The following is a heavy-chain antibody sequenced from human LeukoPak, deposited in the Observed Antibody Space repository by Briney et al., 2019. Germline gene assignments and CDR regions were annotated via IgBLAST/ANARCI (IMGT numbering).Heavy chain of an antibody. V-gene: IGHV3-21*01. Sequence: GGSLRLSCAASGFTFSRYAMNWVRQAPGKGLEWVSSISTTSSSSYIHYADSMKGRFTISRDNAKSSLYLQMNSLRAEDTAVYYCARDPKWELRIWGQGTMVTVSS. J-gene: IGHJ3*02. CDR1: GFTFSRYA. CDR3: ARDPKWELRI. D-gene: IGHD1-26*01. CDR2: ISTTSSSSYI.